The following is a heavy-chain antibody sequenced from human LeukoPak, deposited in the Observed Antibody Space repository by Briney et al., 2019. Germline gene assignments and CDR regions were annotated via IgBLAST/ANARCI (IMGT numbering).Heavy chain of an antibody. J-gene: IGHJ4*02. CDR1: GFTFSSYA. Sequence: GGSLRLSCASSGFTFSSYAMHWVRQAPGKGLEWVAVISYDGSNKYYADSVKGRFTISRDNSKNTQYLQMNSLRAEDTAEYYCAKWRPVGRSFDYWGQGTLVTVSS. CDR3: AKWRPVGRSFDY. CDR2: ISYDGSNK. V-gene: IGHV3-30-3*02.